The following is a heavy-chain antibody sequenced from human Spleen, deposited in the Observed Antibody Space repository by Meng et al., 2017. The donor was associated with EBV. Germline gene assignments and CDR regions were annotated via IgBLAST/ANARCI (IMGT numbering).Heavy chain of an antibody. CDR2: INYRGNT. J-gene: IGHJ5*02. CDR1: GGSISSGGYY. D-gene: IGHD6-25*01. CDR3: ARGAAKWFDP. V-gene: IGHV4-30-4*01. Sequence: QGQVPESVPGLVKPSPTLSLTCDRSGGSISSGGYYWSWIRQPPGKGLEWIGYINYRGNTYDNPSLRSRAALSVDTSKNQFSLKLSSVTAADTAVYYCARGAAKWFDPWGPGTLVTVSS.